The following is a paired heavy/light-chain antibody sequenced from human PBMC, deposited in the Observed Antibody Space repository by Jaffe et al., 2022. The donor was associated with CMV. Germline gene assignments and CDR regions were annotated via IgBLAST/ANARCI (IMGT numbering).Light chain of an antibody. J-gene: IGLJ3*02. Sequence: SYELTQPPSVSVSPGQTARITCSGDALPKQYAYWYQQKPGQAPVLVIYKDSERPSGIPERFSGSSSGTTVTLTISGVQAEDEADYYCQSADSSGTYSWVFGGGTKLTVL. V-gene: IGLV3-25*03. CDR1: ALPKQY. CDR2: KDS. CDR3: QSADSSGTYSWV.
Heavy chain of an antibody. D-gene: IGHD2-15*01. Sequence: EVQLVQSGAEVKKPGESLKISCKGSGYSFTSYWIGWVRQMPGKGLEWMGIIYPGDSDTRYSPSFQGQVTISADKSISTAYLQWSSLKASDTAMYYCARLAGGGGQLENGWGFYYYGMDVWGQGTTVTVSS. CDR3: ARLAGGGGQLENGWGFYYYGMDV. V-gene: IGHV5-51*01. J-gene: IGHJ6*02. CDR1: GYSFTSYW. CDR2: IYPGDSDT.